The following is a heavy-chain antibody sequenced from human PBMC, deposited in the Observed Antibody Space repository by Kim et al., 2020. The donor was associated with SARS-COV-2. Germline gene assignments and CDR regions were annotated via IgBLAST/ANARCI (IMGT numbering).Heavy chain of an antibody. CDR2: INAGNGNT. J-gene: IGHJ4*02. CDR3: ARERGYCSGGSCYSGVRLVRFDY. D-gene: IGHD2-15*01. CDR1: GYTFTSYA. V-gene: IGHV1-3*01. Sequence: ASVKVSCKASGYTFTSYAMHWVRQAPGQRLEWMGWINAGNGNTKYSQKFQGRVTITRDTSASTAYMELSSLRSEDTAVYYCARERGYCSGGSCYSGVRLVRFDYWGQGTLVTVSS.